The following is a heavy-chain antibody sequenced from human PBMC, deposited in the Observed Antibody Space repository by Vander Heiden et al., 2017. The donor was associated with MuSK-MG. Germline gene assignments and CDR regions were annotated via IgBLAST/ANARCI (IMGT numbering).Heavy chain of an antibody. V-gene: IGHV1-2*02. CDR3: ARDIITIFGVVIIGWFDP. CDR1: GYTFTGYY. J-gene: IGHJ5*02. Sequence: QVQLVQSGAEVKKPGASVKVSCKASGYTFTGYYMHWVRQAPGQGLEWMGWINPNRGGTNYAQKFQGRVTMTRDTSISTAYMELSRLRSDDTAVYYCARDIITIFGVVIIGWFDPWGQGTLVTVSS. CDR2: INPNRGGT. D-gene: IGHD3-3*01.